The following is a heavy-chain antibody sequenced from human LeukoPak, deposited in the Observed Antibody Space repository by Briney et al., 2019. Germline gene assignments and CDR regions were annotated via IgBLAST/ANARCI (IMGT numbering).Heavy chain of an antibody. D-gene: IGHD3-22*01. CDR3: AKSDYYDSSGTFDY. J-gene: IGHJ4*02. Sequence: SGGSLRLSCAASGFTFDDYAMHWVRQAPGKGLEWVSLISWDGGSTYYADSAKGRFTISRDNSKNSLYLQMNSLRAEDTALYYCAKSDYYDSSGTFDYWGQGTLVTVSS. CDR2: ISWDGGST. CDR1: GFTFDDYA. V-gene: IGHV3-43D*03.